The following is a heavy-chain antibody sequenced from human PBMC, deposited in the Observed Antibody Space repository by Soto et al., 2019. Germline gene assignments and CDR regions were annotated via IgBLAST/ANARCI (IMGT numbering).Heavy chain of an antibody. V-gene: IGHV3-43*01. D-gene: IGHD6-13*01. CDR2: ITWDGGSK. Sequence: HGGSLRLSSTASGFTFDDHTMHWVRQAPGKGLEWVSLITWDGGSKHYVDSEKGRFTISRDNSKDSLYLQMNSLTTEDTAFYYCAKERRGQGEGSSWSYFDYWGQGTLVTVSS. CDR1: GFTFDDHT. J-gene: IGHJ4*02. CDR3: AKERRGQGEGSSWSYFDY.